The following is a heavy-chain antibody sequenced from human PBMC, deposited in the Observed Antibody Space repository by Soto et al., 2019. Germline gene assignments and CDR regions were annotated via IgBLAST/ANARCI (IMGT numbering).Heavy chain of an antibody. D-gene: IGHD3-3*01. CDR1: GGSISSGDYY. CDR3: ASTYYAFWSASPAYFDT. J-gene: IGHJ5*02. V-gene: IGHV4-30-4*01. CDR2: IYYSGST. Sequence: SETLSLTCTVSGGSISSGDYYWSWIRQPPGKGLEWIGYIYYSGSTYYNPSLKSRVTISVDTSKNQFSLKLSSVTAADTAVYYCASTYYAFWSASPAYFDTWGQGTLVTVSS.